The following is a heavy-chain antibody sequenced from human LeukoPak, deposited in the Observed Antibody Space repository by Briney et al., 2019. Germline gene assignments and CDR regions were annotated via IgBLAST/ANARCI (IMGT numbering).Heavy chain of an antibody. CDR3: ARGENNYGYYYFDY. D-gene: IGHD5-24*01. CDR1: GFTFSSYS. CDR2: ISRSSNYI. Sequence: PGGSLRLSCAAPGFTFSSYSMNWVRQSPGKGLEWVSSISRSSNYIYYVDSVKGRFTISRDNAKNSLYLQINSLRAEDTSVYYCARGENNYGYYYFDYWGQGTLVTVSS. J-gene: IGHJ4*02. V-gene: IGHV3-21*01.